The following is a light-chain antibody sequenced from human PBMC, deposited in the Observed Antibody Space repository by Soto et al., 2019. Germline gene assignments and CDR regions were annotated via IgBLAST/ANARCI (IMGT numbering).Light chain of an antibody. V-gene: IGKV1-39*01. CDR2: GAS. J-gene: IGKJ3*01. CDR1: QSISTF. CDR3: QQSYSDPT. Sequence: DIQMTQSPSSLSASVGDRVTITCRASQSISTFLNWYQQTPGKAPNLLIYGASNLQSGVPSRFSGSGSGTDFTLTISSLQPEYFATYYCQQSYSDPTFGPGTRVDMK.